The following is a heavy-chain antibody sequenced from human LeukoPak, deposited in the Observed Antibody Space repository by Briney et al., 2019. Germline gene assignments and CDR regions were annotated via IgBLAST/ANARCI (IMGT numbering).Heavy chain of an antibody. CDR3: AKHMRATNTYSFFGLDV. CDR2: INWNGGGT. V-gene: IGHV3-9*01. D-gene: IGHD1-26*01. J-gene: IGHJ6*02. Sequence: GGSLRLSCAATGFTFKDYGMHWVRQPPGKGLEWVSSINWNGGGTDYADSVKGRFTISRDNAKNSLHLQLSSLRPEDTALYYCAKHMRATNTYSFFGLDVWGQGTTVTVSS. CDR1: GFTFKDYG.